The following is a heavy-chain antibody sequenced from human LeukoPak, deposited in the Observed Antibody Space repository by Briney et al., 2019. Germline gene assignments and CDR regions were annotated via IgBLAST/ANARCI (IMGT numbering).Heavy chain of an antibody. Sequence: PGGSLRLSCAASGFTFSSYAMSWVRQAPGKGLEWVSAISGSGGSTYYADSVKGRFTISRDNSKNTLCLQMNSLRAEDTAVYYCAKATATYGSGSYSSWGQGTLVTVSS. CDR2: ISGSGGST. V-gene: IGHV3-23*01. J-gene: IGHJ4*02. CDR1: GFTFSSYA. CDR3: AKATATYGSGSYSS. D-gene: IGHD3-10*01.